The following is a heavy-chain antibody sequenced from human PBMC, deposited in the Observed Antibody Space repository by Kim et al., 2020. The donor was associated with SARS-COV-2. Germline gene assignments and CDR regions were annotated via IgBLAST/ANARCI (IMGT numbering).Heavy chain of an antibody. V-gene: IGHV3-48*02. Sequence: GGSLRLSCAVSGFTFSSYSMNWVRQAPGKGLEWVSYISSSSSTIYYADSVKGRFTISRDNAKNSLYLQMNSLRDEDTAVYYCARDSYYDFWSGPPYYYYGMEVWGQGTTVTVSS. CDR1: GFTFSSYS. J-gene: IGHJ6*02. D-gene: IGHD3-3*01. CDR3: ARDSYYDFWSGPPYYYYGMEV. CDR2: ISSSSSTI.